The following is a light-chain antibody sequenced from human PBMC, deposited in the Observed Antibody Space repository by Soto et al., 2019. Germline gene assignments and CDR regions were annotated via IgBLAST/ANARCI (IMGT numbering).Light chain of an antibody. J-gene: IGKJ1*01. V-gene: IGKV1-17*01. CDR2: DAS. CDR3: QQYSTYSWT. CDR1: QGIRND. Sequence: IQMTQSPSSLSASVGARVTITCTASQGIRNDLGWYQQKPGKAPKRLIYDASSLESGVPSRFSGSASGTEFTLTISSLQPDDVATYFCQQYSTYSWTFGQGTKVEIK.